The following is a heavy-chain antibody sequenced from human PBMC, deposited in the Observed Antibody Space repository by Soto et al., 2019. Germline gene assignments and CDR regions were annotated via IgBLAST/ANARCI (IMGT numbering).Heavy chain of an antibody. V-gene: IGHV4-59*08. J-gene: IGHJ3*02. Sequence: PSETLSLTCSVSGGSITDYYWSWIRQPPGKGLEWIGYSYYSGNTNYSPSLKSRVTISVDTSKNQFSLRLSSVTAADTAVYYCASLIARDAFDIWGHGTMVTVSS. CDR2: SYYSGNT. CDR1: GGSITDYY. CDR3: ASLIARDAFDI.